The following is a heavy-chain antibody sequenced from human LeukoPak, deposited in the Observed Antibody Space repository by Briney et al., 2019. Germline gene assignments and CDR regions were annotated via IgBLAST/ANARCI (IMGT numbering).Heavy chain of an antibody. CDR2: ISGSGGST. CDR1: GFTFSSYA. J-gene: IGHJ4*02. Sequence: GGSLRLSCAASGFTFSSYAMSWVRQAPGKGLEWVSAISGSGGSTYYADSVKGRFTISRDNSKNTLYPQMNSLRAEDTAVYYCAKGHGYCSSTSCYGVFQYWGQGTLVTVSS. V-gene: IGHV3-23*01. D-gene: IGHD2-2*01. CDR3: AKGHGYCSSTSCYGVFQY.